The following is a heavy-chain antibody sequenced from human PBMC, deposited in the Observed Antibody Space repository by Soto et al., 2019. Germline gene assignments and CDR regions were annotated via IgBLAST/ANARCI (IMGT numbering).Heavy chain of an antibody. J-gene: IGHJ4*02. D-gene: IGHD2-2*01. Sequence: GASVKVSCKASGYTFTVYYMHWVRQAPGQGLEWMGWINPNSGGTNYAQKFQGWVTMTRDTSISTAYMELSRLRSDDTAVYYCARGYCSSTSCYGEFDYWGQGTLVTVSS. CDR1: GYTFTVYY. CDR3: ARGYCSSTSCYGEFDY. CDR2: INPNSGGT. V-gene: IGHV1-2*04.